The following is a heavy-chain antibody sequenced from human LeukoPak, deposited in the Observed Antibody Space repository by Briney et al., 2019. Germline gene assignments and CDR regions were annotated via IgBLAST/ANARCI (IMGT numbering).Heavy chain of an antibody. CDR3: ARDLRYCSGGSCSNWFDP. J-gene: IGHJ5*02. CDR1: RFTFSTYT. Sequence: NPGGSLRLSCAASRFTFSTYTMNWVRQAPGKGLEWVSSISSSSSYIYYADSVKGRFTISRDNAKNSLCLQMNSLRAEDTAVYYCARDLRYCSGGSCSNWFDPWGQGTLVTVSS. V-gene: IGHV3-21*01. CDR2: ISSSSSYI. D-gene: IGHD2-15*01.